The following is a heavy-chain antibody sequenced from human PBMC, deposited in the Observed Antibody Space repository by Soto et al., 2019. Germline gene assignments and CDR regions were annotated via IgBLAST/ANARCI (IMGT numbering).Heavy chain of an antibody. Sequence: QVQLVQSGAEVKKPGSSVKVSCKASGGTFSSYAISWVRQAPGQGLEWMGGIIPIFGTANYAQKFQCRVTITADESTSTAYMELSSLRSEDTAVYYCARDVTRGPPLNDYGMDVWGKGTTVTVSS. CDR3: ARDVTRGPPLNDYGMDV. CDR2: IIPIFGTA. CDR1: GGTFSSYA. V-gene: IGHV1-69*12. D-gene: IGHD3-10*01. J-gene: IGHJ6*04.